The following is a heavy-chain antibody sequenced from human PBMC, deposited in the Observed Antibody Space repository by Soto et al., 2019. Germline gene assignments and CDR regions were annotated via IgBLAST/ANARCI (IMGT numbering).Heavy chain of an antibody. D-gene: IGHD2-21*01. CDR1: GFTFSDYY. CDR2: ISSSGSTI. CDR3: ARSIFPWAHDAFDI. Sequence: GGSLRLSCAASGFTFSDYYMSWIRQAPGKGLEWVSYISSSGSTIYYADSVKGRFTISRDNAKNSLYLQMNSLRAEDTAVYYCARSIFPWAHDAFDIWGQGTMVTVSS. J-gene: IGHJ3*02. V-gene: IGHV3-11*01.